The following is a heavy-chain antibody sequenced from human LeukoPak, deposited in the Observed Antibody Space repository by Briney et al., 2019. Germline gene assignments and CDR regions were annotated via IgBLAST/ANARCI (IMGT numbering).Heavy chain of an antibody. CDR3: ARGESGSYWYDY. V-gene: IGHV3-74*01. J-gene: IGHJ4*02. Sequence: PGGSLTLSCAASGFTFSSYTMNWVRQVPWKGLVWASRINTDGSSTSYADFVKGRFTISRDNAKNTLYLQVNSLRVEDTAVYYCARGESGSYWYDYWGQGTLVTVSS. CDR2: INTDGSST. D-gene: IGHD1-26*01. CDR1: GFTFSSYT.